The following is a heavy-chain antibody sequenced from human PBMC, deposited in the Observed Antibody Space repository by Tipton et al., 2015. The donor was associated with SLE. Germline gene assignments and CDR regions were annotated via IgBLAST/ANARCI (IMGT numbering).Heavy chain of an antibody. CDR1: TGSFSGYY. J-gene: IGHJ5*02. Sequence: TLSLTCTVYTGSFSGYYWSWIRQPPGKGLEWIGEINHSGSTNYNPSLKSRVTISVDTSKNQFSLKLSPVTAADTAVYYCAREASYCGGDCYPSWFDPWGQGTLVTVSS. CDR3: AREASYCGGDCYPSWFDP. CDR2: INHSGST. V-gene: IGHV4-34*01. D-gene: IGHD2-21*01.